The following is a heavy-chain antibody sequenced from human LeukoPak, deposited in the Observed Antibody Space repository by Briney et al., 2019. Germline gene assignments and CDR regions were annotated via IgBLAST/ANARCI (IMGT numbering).Heavy chain of an antibody. J-gene: IGHJ4*02. CDR1: GYSISSGYY. CDR2: IYHSGST. D-gene: IGHD3-3*01. CDR3: ARSPFLEWSSYFDY. Sequence: PSETLSLTCAVSGYSISSGYYWGWIRQPPGKGLAWIGSIYHSGSTYYNPSLKSRVTISVDTSKNQFSLKLSSVTAADTAVYYCARSPFLEWSSYFDYWGQGTLVTVSS. V-gene: IGHV4-38-2*01.